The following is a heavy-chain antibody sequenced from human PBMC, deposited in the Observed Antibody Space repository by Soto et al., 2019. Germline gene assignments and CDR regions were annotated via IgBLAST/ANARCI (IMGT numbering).Heavy chain of an antibody. J-gene: IGHJ6*02. V-gene: IGHV1-69*06. CDR2: IIPIFGTA. CDR1: GGIFSSYA. Sequence: AVNVSCKASGGIFSSYAISWVRQAPGRVSEWMGGIIPIFGTANYAKKFQGRVTITADKSTSTAYMELSSLISEDTAVYYCASLTNYDGSGRKIRGSDYVMDVWGQGTTVTVSS. D-gene: IGHD3-10*01. CDR3: ASLTNYDGSGRKIRGSDYVMDV.